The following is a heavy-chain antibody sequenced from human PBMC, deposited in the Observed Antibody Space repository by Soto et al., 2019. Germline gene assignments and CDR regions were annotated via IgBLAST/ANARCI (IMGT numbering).Heavy chain of an antibody. Sequence: EVQLLESGGGLVQPGGSLRLSCAASGFTFSSYAMSWVRQAPGKGLEWVSAISGSGGSTYYADSVKGRFTISRDNSKNTLYLQMKSLRAEDTAVYYFAKLDIGLMVYASPFDYWGQGTLVTVSS. J-gene: IGHJ4*02. D-gene: IGHD2-8*01. CDR2: ISGSGGST. CDR3: AKLDIGLMVYASPFDY. CDR1: GFTFSSYA. V-gene: IGHV3-23*01.